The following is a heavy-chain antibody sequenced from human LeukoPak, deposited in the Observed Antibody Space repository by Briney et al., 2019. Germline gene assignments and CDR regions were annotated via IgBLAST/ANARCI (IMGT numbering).Heavy chain of an antibody. CDR1: GGSFSGYY. CDR3: ASASIAVAGTRYYYYYMDV. D-gene: IGHD6-19*01. CDR2: INHSGST. Sequence: SGTLSLTCAVYGGSFSGYYWSWIRQPPGKGLELIGEINHSGSTNYNPSLKSRVTISVDTSKNQFSLKLSSVTAADTAVYYCASASIAVAGTRYYYYYMDVWGKGTTVTVSS. J-gene: IGHJ6*03. V-gene: IGHV4-34*01.